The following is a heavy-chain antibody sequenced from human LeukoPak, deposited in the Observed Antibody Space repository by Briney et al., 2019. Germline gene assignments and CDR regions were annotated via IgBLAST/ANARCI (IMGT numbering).Heavy chain of an antibody. CDR3: ARRYDGFDY. Sequence: GGSLRLSCAASGFTFSSYAVDWVRQAPGRGLEWVAVISYDGSNKYYPDSVQPRFSLSRHNSKNTLYLQMNNLSAGDTAVYYCARRYDGFDYWGQGTLVTISS. CDR2: ISYDGSNK. V-gene: IGHV3-30-3*01. J-gene: IGHJ4*02. D-gene: IGHD3-3*01. CDR1: GFTFSSYA.